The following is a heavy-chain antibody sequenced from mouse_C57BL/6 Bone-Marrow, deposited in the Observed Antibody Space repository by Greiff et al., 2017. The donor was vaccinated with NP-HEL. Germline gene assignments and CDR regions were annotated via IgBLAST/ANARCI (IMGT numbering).Heavy chain of an antibody. CDR1: GYTFTDYY. J-gene: IGHJ4*01. CDR3: ARRYYGSSYDDAMDY. D-gene: IGHD1-1*01. V-gene: IGHV1-26*01. CDR2: INPNNGGT. Sequence: EVKLQQSGPELVKPGASVQISCKASGYTFTDYYMNWVKQSHGKSLEWIGDINPNNGGTSYNQKFKGKATLTVDKSSSTAYMELRSLTSEDSAVYYCARRYYGSSYDDAMDYWGQGTSVTVSS.